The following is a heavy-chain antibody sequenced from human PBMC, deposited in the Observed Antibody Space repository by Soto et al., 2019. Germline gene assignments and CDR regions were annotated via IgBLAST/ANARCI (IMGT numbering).Heavy chain of an antibody. Sequence: SETLSLTCTVSGVSISRYYWSWMRQSPGKEMEWIGFIHHSGRTNSNPSLQSRLTMSVDTSKNQFSLSLSSVTAADTAVYYCARGYYDSRGYSDPFDSWGQGTLVTVSS. V-gene: IGHV4-59*01. J-gene: IGHJ4*02. D-gene: IGHD3-22*01. CDR3: ARGYYDSRGYSDPFDS. CDR2: IHHSGRT. CDR1: GVSISRYY.